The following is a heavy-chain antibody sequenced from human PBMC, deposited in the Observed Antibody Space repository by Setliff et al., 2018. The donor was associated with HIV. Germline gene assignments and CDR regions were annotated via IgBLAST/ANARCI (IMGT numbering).Heavy chain of an antibody. CDR2: IIPIFGTA. CDR1: GGTFSSYA. V-gene: IGHV1-69*05. J-gene: IGHJ6*02. D-gene: IGHD2-15*01. CDR3: AREGDCSGGSCYYYYGMDV. Sequence: SVKVSCKASGGTFSSYAISWVRQAPGQGLEWMGGIIPIFGTADYAQKFQGRVTSTTDESTSTAYMELSSLRSEDTAVYYCAREGDCSGGSCYYYYGMDVWGQGTTVTVSS.